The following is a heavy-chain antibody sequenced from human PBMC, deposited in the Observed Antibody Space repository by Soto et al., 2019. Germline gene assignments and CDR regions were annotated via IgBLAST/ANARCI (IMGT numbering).Heavy chain of an antibody. D-gene: IGHD2-8*01. Sequence: EVQLLQSWGGSVRPGGTLTLSCAASGFTFSHYWMHWVRQVPGRGLLWVSRLNHDANRTAYADSVRGRFTISRDNAKNTLYLHMSSVRAEDSATYYCVRSTSGCFDYWGQGAEVSVSS. CDR3: VRSTSGCFDY. CDR2: LNHDANRT. V-gene: IGHV3-74*01. J-gene: IGHJ4*02. CDR1: GFTFSHYW.